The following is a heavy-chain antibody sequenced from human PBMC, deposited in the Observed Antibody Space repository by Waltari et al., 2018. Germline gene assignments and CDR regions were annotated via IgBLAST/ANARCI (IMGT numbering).Heavy chain of an antibody. CDR1: GGSISSYY. J-gene: IGHJ4*02. Sequence: QVQLQESGPGLVKPSETLSLTCTVSGGSISSYYWSWIRQPAGKGLEWIGRIYTSGSNNYNPSLKSRVTMSVDTSKNQFSLKLSSVTAADTAVYYCAREAYCSSTSCSLLDYWGQGTLVTVSS. D-gene: IGHD2-2*01. CDR3: AREAYCSSTSCSLLDY. V-gene: IGHV4-4*07. CDR2: IYTSGSN.